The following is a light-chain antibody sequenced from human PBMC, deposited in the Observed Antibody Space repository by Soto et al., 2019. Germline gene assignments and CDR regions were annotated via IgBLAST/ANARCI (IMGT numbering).Light chain of an antibody. CDR1: QSISNW. Sequence: DIQMTQSPSTLSASVGDRVTITCRASQSISNWLAWYQQKPGKAPTLLIYDVSRLESGVPSRFSGSGSGTEFTLTINSLQPEDFAVYYCQRYNNWPLTFGGGTKVDIK. CDR2: DVS. CDR3: QRYNNWPLT. V-gene: IGKV1-5*01. J-gene: IGKJ4*01.